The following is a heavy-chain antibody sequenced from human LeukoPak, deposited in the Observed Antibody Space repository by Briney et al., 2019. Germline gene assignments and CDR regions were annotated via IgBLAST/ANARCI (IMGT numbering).Heavy chain of an antibody. CDR3: ATDRAWFDP. CDR1: GITFSTAW. J-gene: IGHJ5*02. Sequence: GGSLRLSCAASGITFSTAWMNWFRQAPGKGLEWVGRIKSKIGGATADYAAPVKDRFTISRDDSKNTLYLQMNSLKTEDTAVYYCATDRAWFDPWGQGTLVTVSS. V-gene: IGHV3-15*01. CDR2: IKSKIGGATA. D-gene: IGHD3-10*01.